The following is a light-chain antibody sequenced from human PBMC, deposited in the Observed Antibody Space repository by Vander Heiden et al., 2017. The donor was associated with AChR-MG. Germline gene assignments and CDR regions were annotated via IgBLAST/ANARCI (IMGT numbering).Light chain of an antibody. Sequence: EIVLTQSPATLSLSPGERATLSCRASQSVSSYLAWYQQKPGQAPRLLIYDAAKRATGIPARFSGSGSGTDFTLTISSLEPEDFAVYYCQQRSNWPFMYTFGQGTKLEIK. CDR1: QSVSSY. CDR2: DAA. CDR3: QQRSNWPFMYT. V-gene: IGKV3-11*01. J-gene: IGKJ2*01.